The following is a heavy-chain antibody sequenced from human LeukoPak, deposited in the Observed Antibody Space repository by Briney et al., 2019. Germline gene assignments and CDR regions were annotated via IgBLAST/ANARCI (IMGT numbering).Heavy chain of an antibody. CDR2: INPNSGDT. D-gene: IGHD6-19*01. V-gene: IGHV1-2*06. J-gene: IGHJ4*02. CDR1: GYTFTGYN. Sequence: ASVKVSCTASGYTFTGYNMHWVRQAPGQGLEWMGRINPNSGDTNYAQRFQGRVTMTRDTSINTAYMELSRLRSDDTAVYYCARDLSASVADFDYWGQGTLVTVSS. CDR3: ARDLSASVADFDY.